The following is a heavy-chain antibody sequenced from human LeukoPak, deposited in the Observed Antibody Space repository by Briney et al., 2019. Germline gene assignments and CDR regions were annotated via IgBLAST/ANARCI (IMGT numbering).Heavy chain of an antibody. CDR3: ARIQVTGVNWFNP. CDR2: IYYSGST. Sequence: SETLSLTCSVSGGSISSGGYWWSWIRQQPGKGLEWIGYIYYSGSTYYNPSLKSRVTISVDTSKNQFSLKLSSVTAADTAVYYCARIQVTGVNWFNPWGQGTLVTVSS. V-gene: IGHV4-31*03. D-gene: IGHD7-27*01. J-gene: IGHJ5*02. CDR1: GGSISSGGYW.